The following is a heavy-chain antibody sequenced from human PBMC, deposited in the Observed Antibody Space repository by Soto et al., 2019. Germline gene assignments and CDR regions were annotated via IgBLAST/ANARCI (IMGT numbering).Heavy chain of an antibody. CDR3: ARLYYEILTGYPYYYYYGMDV. CDR2: IYYSGST. Sequence: SAALCLTWTVPGGFIRSISSYWGWIRQPPGKGLEWIGSIYYSGSTYYNPSLKSRVTISVDTSKNQFSLKLSSVTAADTAVYYCARLYYEILTGYPYYYYYGMDVWCQGTSVT. V-gene: IGHV4-39*01. J-gene: IGHJ6*02. D-gene: IGHD3-9*01. CDR1: GGFIRSISSY.